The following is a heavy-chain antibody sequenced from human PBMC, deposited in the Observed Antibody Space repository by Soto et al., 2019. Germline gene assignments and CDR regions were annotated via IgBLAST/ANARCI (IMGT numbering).Heavy chain of an antibody. CDR3: ARGAGGYSYARGDYSSSTQLDY. CDR2: IYPGDSDT. CDR1: GYSFTSYW. J-gene: IGHJ4*02. Sequence: PGESLKISCKGSGYSFTSYWIGWVRQMPGKGLEWMGIIYPGDSDTRYSPSFQGQVTISADKSISTAYLQWSSLKASDTAMYYCARGAGGYSYARGDYSSSTQLDYWGQGTLVTVSS. V-gene: IGHV5-51*01. D-gene: IGHD5-18*01.